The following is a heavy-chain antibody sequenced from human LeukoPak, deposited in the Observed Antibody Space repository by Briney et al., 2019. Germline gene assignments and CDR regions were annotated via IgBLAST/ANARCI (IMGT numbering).Heavy chain of an antibody. J-gene: IGHJ4*02. CDR1: GFTLSSYA. V-gene: IGHV3-9*03. CDR2: ISWNSGSI. CDR3: AKSKTVTTEFDH. D-gene: IGHD4-17*01. Sequence: GGSLRLSCAASGFTLSSYAMSWVRQVPGKGLEWVSGISWNSGSIGYADSVKGRFTISRDNAKNSLYLQMNSLRAEDMALYYCAKSKTVTTEFDHWGQGTLVTVSS.